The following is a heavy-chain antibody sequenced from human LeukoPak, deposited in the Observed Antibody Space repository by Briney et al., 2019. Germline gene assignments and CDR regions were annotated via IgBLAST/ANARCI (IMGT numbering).Heavy chain of an antibody. D-gene: IGHD6-19*01. CDR2: ISGSGGST. CDR1: GFSFSTYA. V-gene: IGHV3-23*01. J-gene: IGHJ1*01. CDR3: AKVPGGRIAVAGTRYFQE. Sequence: PGGSLRLSCAASGFSFSTYAMTWVRQAPGKGLEWVSAISGSGGSTYYADSVQGRFTISRDSSKNTLYLQMNSLRADDTAVYYCAKVPGGRIAVAGTRYFQEWGQGTLVTVSS.